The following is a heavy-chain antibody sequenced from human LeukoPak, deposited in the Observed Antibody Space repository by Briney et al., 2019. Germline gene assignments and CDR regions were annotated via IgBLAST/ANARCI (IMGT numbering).Heavy chain of an antibody. V-gene: IGHV4-59*01. D-gene: IGHD1-26*01. J-gene: IGHJ4*02. CDR2: IYYSGST. CDR1: GGSISSYY. CDR3: ARGCVGATGVYYFDY. Sequence: SETLSLTCTVSGGSISSYYWSWIRQPPGKGLEWIGYIYYSGSTNYNPSLKSRVTISVDTSKNQFSLKLSSVTAADTAVYYCARGCVGATGVYYFDYWGQGTLVTVSS.